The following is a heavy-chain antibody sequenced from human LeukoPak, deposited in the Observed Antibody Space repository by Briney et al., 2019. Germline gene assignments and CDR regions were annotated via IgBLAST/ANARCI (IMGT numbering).Heavy chain of an antibody. CDR3: ARSLSDYGDY. J-gene: IGHJ4*02. CDR1: GFTFSSYS. CDR2: IRYDGANK. V-gene: IGHV3-30*02. Sequence: GGSLRLSCAASGFTFSSYSMNWVRQAPGKGLEWVAFIRYDGANKYYADSVKGRFTISRDNSKNTLYLQMNSLRAEDTAVYYCARSLSDYGDYRGQGTLVTVSS. D-gene: IGHD3-10*01.